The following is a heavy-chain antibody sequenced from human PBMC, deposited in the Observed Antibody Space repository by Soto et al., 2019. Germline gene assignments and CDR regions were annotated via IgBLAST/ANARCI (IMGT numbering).Heavy chain of an antibody. D-gene: IGHD3-10*02. V-gene: IGHV3-53*01. CDR1: DFSVSNKF. Sequence: GGSLRLSCAAFDFSVSNKFMTWVRQAPGKGLEWIAVISSYDSTHYADSVTCRFTISRDNSMNTLYIQMNSLRAEDTAVDYCAKVRGSAGFTMSDYYFDYWGQGTLVTVS. CDR2: ISSYDST. J-gene: IGHJ4*02. CDR3: AKVRGSAGFTMSDYYFDY.